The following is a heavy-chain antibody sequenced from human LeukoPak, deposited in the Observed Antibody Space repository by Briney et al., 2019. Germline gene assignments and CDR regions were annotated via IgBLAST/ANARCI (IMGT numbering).Heavy chain of an antibody. CDR1: GGSISSYY. CDR3: ARRLPSGWYPNWFDP. J-gene: IGHJ5*02. Sequence: PSETLSLTCTVSGGSISSYYWSWIRQPPGKGLEWIGYIYYSGSTNYNPSLKSRVTISVDTSKNQFSLKLSSVTAADTAVYYCARRLPSGWYPNWFDPWGQGTLVTVSS. D-gene: IGHD6-19*01. V-gene: IGHV4-59*08. CDR2: IYYSGST.